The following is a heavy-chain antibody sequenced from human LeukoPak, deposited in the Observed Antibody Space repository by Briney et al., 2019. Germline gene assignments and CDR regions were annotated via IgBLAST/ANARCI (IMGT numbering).Heavy chain of an antibody. V-gene: IGHV3-74*01. Sequence: GGSLRLSCAASGFTFTNDWMNWVRQVPGKGLVWVSRINSDGTSTTYADSVKGRFTISRDNAKNTLYLQMNSLRAEDTAVYYCARGASGYSYGWGQGTLVTVSS. CDR3: ARGASGYSYG. D-gene: IGHD5-18*01. CDR2: INSDGTST. J-gene: IGHJ4*02. CDR1: GFTFTNDW.